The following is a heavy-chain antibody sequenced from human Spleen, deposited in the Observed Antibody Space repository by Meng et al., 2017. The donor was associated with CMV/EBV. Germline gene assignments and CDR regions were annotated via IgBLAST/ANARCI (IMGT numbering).Heavy chain of an antibody. V-gene: IGHV3-23*01. CDR1: EFPFSSYG. Sequence: LSCAASEFPFSSYGMAWVRQGPGKGLEWVSTISGGGENTHYADSVKGRFTISRDNSRNTLYLQMNSLRVDDTAVYFCARDVPSDFDFRGLGTLVTVSS. CDR2: ISGGGENT. J-gene: IGHJ4*02. D-gene: IGHD3-10*02. CDR3: ARDVPSDFDF.